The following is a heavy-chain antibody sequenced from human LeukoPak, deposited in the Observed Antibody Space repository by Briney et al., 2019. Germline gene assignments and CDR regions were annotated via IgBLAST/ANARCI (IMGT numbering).Heavy chain of an antibody. CDR1: GFTFSSYA. Sequence: GRSLRLSCAASGFTFSSYAMHWVRQAPGKGLEWVAVISYDGSNKYYADSVKGRFTISRDNSKNTLYLQMNSLRAEDTAVCYCARDPAIELYYFDYWGQGTLVTVSS. J-gene: IGHJ4*02. D-gene: IGHD2-2*02. CDR2: ISYDGSNK. V-gene: IGHV3-30-3*01. CDR3: ARDPAIELYYFDY.